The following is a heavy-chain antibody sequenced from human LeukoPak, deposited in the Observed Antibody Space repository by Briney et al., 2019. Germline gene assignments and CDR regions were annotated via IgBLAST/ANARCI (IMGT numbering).Heavy chain of an antibody. Sequence: SGGFLRLSCAASGFTFSSYAMSWVRQAPGKGLEWVSAISGSGGSTYYADSVKGRSTISRDNSKNTLYLQMNSLRAKDTAVYYCATHKSGHSDYWGQGTLVTVSS. CDR1: GFTFSSYA. CDR3: ATHKSGHSDY. V-gene: IGHV3-23*01. J-gene: IGHJ4*02. CDR2: ISGSGGST.